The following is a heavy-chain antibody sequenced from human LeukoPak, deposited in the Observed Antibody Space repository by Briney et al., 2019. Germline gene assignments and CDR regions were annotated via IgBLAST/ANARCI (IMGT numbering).Heavy chain of an antibody. V-gene: IGHV4-61*01. J-gene: IGHJ4*02. Sequence: SETLSLTCTVSGGSVSSGSYYWSWIRQPPGKGLEWIGYIYYSGSTNYNPSLKSRVTMSVDTSKNQFSLKLSSVTAADTAVYYCARGGVVVAATPFDYWGQGTLVTVSS. CDR1: GGSVSSGSYY. CDR2: IYYSGST. D-gene: IGHD2-15*01. CDR3: ARGGVVVAATPFDY.